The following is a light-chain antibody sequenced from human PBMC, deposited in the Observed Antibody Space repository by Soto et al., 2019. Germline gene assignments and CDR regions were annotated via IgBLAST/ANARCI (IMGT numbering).Light chain of an antibody. V-gene: IGKV3-11*01. Sequence: EIVLTQSPATRGLSPGERATPSCRASQSVSSHLAWFQQRPGQAPRLLIYDASNRATGIPARFSGRGSGTDFTLTISSLEPEDFAVYYCQQRSSAITFGQGTRLENK. CDR1: QSVSSH. CDR3: QQRSSAIT. J-gene: IGKJ5*01. CDR2: DAS.